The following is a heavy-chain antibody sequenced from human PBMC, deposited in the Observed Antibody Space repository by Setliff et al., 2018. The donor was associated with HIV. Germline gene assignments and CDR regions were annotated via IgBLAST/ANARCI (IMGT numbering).Heavy chain of an antibody. Sequence: PGGSLRLSCAASGFTLSKTYMAWVRQAPGKGLEWVSTIYGSGDTYHADSVKGRFTISRDNAEYSLHLQMNSLRAEDTAVYYCARARLRNYYYYMDVWAKGTTVTVS. CDR2: IYGSGDT. D-gene: IGHD5-12*01. V-gene: IGHV3-66*01. CDR3: ARARLRNYYYYMDV. CDR1: GFTLSKTY. J-gene: IGHJ6*03.